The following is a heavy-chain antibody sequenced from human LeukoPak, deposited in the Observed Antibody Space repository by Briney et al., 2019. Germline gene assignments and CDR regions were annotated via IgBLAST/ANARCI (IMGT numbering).Heavy chain of an antibody. D-gene: IGHD6-19*01. CDR2: ISSSSSTI. CDR1: GFTFSSYS. V-gene: IGHV3-48*01. J-gene: IGHJ4*02. CDR3: AKDRGRAVAGSEFDY. Sequence: PGGSLRLSCAASGFTFSSYSMNWVRQAPGKGLEWVSYISSSSSTIYYADSVKGRFTISRDNSKNTLYLQMNSLRAEDTAVYYCAKDRGRAVAGSEFDYWGQGTLVTVSS.